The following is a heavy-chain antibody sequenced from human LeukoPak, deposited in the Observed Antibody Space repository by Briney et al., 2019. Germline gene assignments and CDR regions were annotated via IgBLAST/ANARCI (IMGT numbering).Heavy chain of an antibody. CDR2: IYYSGST. CDR1: GGSISSSSYY. V-gene: IGHV4-39*01. Sequence: SETLSLTCTVSGGSISSSSYYWGWIRQPPGKGLEWIGSIYYSGSTYYNPSLKSRVTISVDTSKNQFSLKLSSVTAADTAVYYCARIWAGYRTDYWGQGTLVTVSS. J-gene: IGHJ4*02. CDR3: ARIWAGYRTDY. D-gene: IGHD3/OR15-3a*01.